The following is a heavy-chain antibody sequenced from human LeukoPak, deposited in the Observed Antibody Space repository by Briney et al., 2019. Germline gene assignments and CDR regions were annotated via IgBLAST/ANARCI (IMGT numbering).Heavy chain of an antibody. CDR3: AREGGASDAFAFDI. CDR2: ISSSGITI. Sequence: GGSLRLSCAASGFTFSDYYMSWIRQAPGKGLEWVSYISSSGITIYYADSVKGRFTISRDNAKNPLYLQMNSLRAEDTAVYYCAREGGASDAFAFDIWGQGTMVTVSS. CDR1: GFTFSDYY. J-gene: IGHJ3*02. D-gene: IGHD1-26*01. V-gene: IGHV3-11*01.